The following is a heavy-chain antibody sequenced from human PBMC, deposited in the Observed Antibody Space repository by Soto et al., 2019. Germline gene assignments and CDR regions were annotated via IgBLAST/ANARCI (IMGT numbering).Heavy chain of an antibody. J-gene: IGHJ3*02. Sequence: PSETLSLTCAVSGGSISSGCYSWSWIRQPPGKGLEWIGYIYHSGSTYYNPSLKSRVTISVDRSKSQFSLKLSSVTAADTAVYYCARVWGYSYGLASDIWGQGTMVTVSS. CDR1: GGSISSGCYS. D-gene: IGHD5-18*01. V-gene: IGHV4-30-2*01. CDR2: IYHSGST. CDR3: ARVWGYSYGLASDI.